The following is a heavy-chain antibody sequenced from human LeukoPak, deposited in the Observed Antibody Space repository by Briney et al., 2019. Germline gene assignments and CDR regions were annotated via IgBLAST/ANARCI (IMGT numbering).Heavy chain of an antibody. CDR1: GFTFDDYG. Sequence: PGGSLRLSCAASGFTFDDYGMNWVRQAPGKGLEWVSGINWTGGITAYADSVRGRFTISRDNAKNSLYLQMNSLRAEDTAVYYCANNRASLDYWGQGTLVTVSS. J-gene: IGHJ4*02. CDR3: ANNRASLDY. CDR2: INWTGGIT. D-gene: IGHD2/OR15-2a*01. V-gene: IGHV3-20*04.